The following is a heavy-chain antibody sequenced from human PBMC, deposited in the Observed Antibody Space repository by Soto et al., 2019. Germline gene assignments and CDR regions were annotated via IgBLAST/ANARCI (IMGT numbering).Heavy chain of an antibody. V-gene: IGHV2-5*02. CDR3: AHRVLRTVFGLVTTTAIYFDF. Sequence: QITLNESGPTQVKPRQTLTLTCTFSGFSLTTSGVGVGWIRQSPGKAPEWLALIYWDDDKRYSPSLKSRLTITMDTAKNQVFVKMGDFYPADTATYYCAHRVLRTVFGLVTTTAIYFDFWGQGTPVAVSS. CDR1: GFSLTTSGVG. CDR2: IYWDDDK. J-gene: IGHJ4*02. D-gene: IGHD3-3*01.